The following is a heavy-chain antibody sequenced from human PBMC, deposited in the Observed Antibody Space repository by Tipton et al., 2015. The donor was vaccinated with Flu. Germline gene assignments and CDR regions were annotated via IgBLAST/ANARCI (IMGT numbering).Heavy chain of an antibody. D-gene: IGHD3/OR15-3a*01. CDR3: ARAVYDFWTVHLSYFDP. Sequence: TLSLTCAVYGGSFSGHYWSWIRQSPERGLEWIGEMNDRGKSNYAPSLRDRVTISLDTSKNQFSLILKSLTAADTAVYYCARAVYDFWTVHLSYFDPWGQGTLVTVSS. J-gene: IGHJ5*02. V-gene: IGHV4-34*09. CDR1: GGSFSGHY. CDR2: MNDRGKS.